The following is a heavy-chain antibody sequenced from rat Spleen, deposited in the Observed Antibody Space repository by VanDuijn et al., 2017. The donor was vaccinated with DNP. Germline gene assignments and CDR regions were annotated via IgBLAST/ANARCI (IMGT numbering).Heavy chain of an antibody. Sequence: EVQLVESGGGPVQPGRSLKLSCAASGFTFSDYYMAWVRQAPTKGLEWVASISDDGGSTYYRDSVKGRFTISRDNAKTTLYLQMDSLRSEDTATYYCAGYYYDGSYYYGNLDYWGQGVMVTVSS. CDR2: ISDDGGST. J-gene: IGHJ2*01. D-gene: IGHD1-12*02. CDR3: AGYYYDGSYYYGNLDY. V-gene: IGHV5-20*01. CDR1: GFTFSDYY.